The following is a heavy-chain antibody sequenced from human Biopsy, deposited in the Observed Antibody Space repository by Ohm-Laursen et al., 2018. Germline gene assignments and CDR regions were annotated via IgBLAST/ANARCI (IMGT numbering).Heavy chain of an antibody. CDR3: TRGGYYYDSLAYYYWFDP. D-gene: IGHD3-22*01. CDR2: IYAKTGDT. Sequence: ASVKVSCKASGYTFTGYHVHWVRQAPGQGLEWMGWIYAKTGDTNYAQKFQGRVTMTRDTSISTAYVDLSSLRSDDTAVYYCTRGGYYYDSLAYYYWFDPWGQGTLVTVSS. CDR1: GYTFTGYH. J-gene: IGHJ5*02. V-gene: IGHV1-2*02.